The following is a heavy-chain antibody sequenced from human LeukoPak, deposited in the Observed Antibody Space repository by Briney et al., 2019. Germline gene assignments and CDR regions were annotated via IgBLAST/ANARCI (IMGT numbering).Heavy chain of an antibody. CDR1: GISFSSYW. CDR2: IKYDGTHK. V-gene: IGHV3-7*01. J-gene: IGHJ4*02. Sequence: GGSLRLSCVASGISFSSYWMAWVRQAPGKRLEWVANIKYDGTHKFYVDSVKGRFTISRDNAKNSLFLEMNSLTADDTAVYFCASSHDSSGNDWGQGTLVTVSS. CDR3: ASSHDSSGND. D-gene: IGHD3-22*01.